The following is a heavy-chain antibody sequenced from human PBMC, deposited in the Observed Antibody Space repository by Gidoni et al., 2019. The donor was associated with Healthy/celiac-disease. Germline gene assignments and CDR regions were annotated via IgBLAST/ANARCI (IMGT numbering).Heavy chain of an antibody. Sequence: QVQLQQWGAGLLKPSATLSLTCAVYGGSFSGYYWSWIRQPPGKGLEWIGEINHSGNTNYNPSLKSRVTISVDTSKNQFSLKLSSVTAADTAVYYCARSLNWGHWYFDLWGRGTLVTVSS. CDR3: ARSLNWGHWYFDL. V-gene: IGHV4-34*01. CDR1: GGSFSGYY. CDR2: INHSGNT. J-gene: IGHJ2*01. D-gene: IGHD7-27*01.